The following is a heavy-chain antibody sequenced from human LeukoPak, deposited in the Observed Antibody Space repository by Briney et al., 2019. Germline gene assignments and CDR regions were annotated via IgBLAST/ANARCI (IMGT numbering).Heavy chain of an antibody. D-gene: IGHD6-6*01. Sequence: PSETLSLTCAVYGGSFSGYYWSWIRQPPGKGLEWIGEINHSGSTNYNPSLKSRVTISVDTSKNQFSLKLSSVTAADTAVYYCARGRAPYSSSSGRRGWFDYWGQGTLVTVSS. J-gene: IGHJ4*02. V-gene: IGHV4-34*01. CDR1: GGSFSGYY. CDR3: ARGRAPYSSSSGRRGWFDY. CDR2: INHSGST.